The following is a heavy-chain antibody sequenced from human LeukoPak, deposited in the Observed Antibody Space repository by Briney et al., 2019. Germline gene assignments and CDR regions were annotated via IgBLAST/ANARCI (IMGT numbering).Heavy chain of an antibody. J-gene: IGHJ3*02. CDR1: GGSIRSSDDY. CDR3: ARGTRMVRGVIISAFDI. Sequence: SETLSLTCSVSGGSIRSSDDYWGFVRQTPGKGLEWMGSIYYTGSSHYNPSLKSRVTISVDTSKNQFSLKLSSVTAADTAVYYCARGTRMVRGVIISAFDIWGQGTMVTVSS. D-gene: IGHD3-10*01. CDR2: IYYTGSS. V-gene: IGHV4-39*07.